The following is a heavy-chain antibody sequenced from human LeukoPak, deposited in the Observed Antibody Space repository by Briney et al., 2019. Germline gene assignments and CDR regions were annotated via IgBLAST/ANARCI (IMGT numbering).Heavy chain of an antibody. V-gene: IGHV4-39*01. J-gene: IGHJ5*02. CDR2: IYYSGST. CDR3: ARQAKWMLNWFDP. CDR1: GGSFSSYY. D-gene: IGHD2-8*01. Sequence: PSETLSLTCAVYGGSFSSYYWGWIRQPPGKGLEWIGSIYYSGSTYYNPSLKSRVTISVDTSKNQFSLKLSSVTAADTAVYYCARQAKWMLNWFDPWGQGTLVTVSS.